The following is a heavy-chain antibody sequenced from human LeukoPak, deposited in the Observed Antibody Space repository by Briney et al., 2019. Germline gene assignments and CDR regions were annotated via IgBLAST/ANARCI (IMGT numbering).Heavy chain of an antibody. Sequence: GGSLRLSCAASGFTFSSYAISWVRQAPGKGLEWVSAISGGGGSIYYADSVKGRFTISADNSKNTVYLQMNSLRAEDTAVYYCAKGLGYSKSYGVDVWGQGTTVTVSS. V-gene: IGHV3-23*01. CDR3: AKGLGYSKSYGVDV. J-gene: IGHJ6*02. D-gene: IGHD6-13*01. CDR1: GFTFSSYA. CDR2: ISGGGGSI.